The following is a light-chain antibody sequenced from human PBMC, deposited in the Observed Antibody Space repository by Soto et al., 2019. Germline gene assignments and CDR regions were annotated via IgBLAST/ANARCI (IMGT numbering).Light chain of an antibody. CDR1: QNILYNSNNKNY. Sequence: DIVMTQSPDSLAVSLGERATINCKSSQNILYNSNNKNYLAWYQQKPRQPPKLLIYLASTRESVVPDRFSGGGSGTDFTLTISSLQAEDAAVYYCQQYYSTPLTFGGGTKVEIK. J-gene: IGKJ4*01. CDR3: QQYYSTPLT. V-gene: IGKV4-1*01. CDR2: LAS.